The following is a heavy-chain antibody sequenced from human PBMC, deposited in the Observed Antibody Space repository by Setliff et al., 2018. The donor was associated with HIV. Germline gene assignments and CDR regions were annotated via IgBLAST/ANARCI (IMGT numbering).Heavy chain of an antibody. CDR2: ISGSGGST. CDR3: ASIELAVATICDY. CDR1: GFTFSSYA. Sequence: PGGSLRLSCAASGFTFSSYAMSWVRQAPGKGLEWVSAISGSGGSTYYADSVKGRFTISRDNAKNSLYLQMNSLRAEDTAVYYCASIELAVATICDYWGQGTLVTVSS. V-gene: IGHV3-23*01. J-gene: IGHJ4*02. D-gene: IGHD5-12*01.